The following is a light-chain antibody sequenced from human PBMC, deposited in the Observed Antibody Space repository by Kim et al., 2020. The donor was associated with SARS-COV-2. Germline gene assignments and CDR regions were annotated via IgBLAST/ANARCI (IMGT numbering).Light chain of an antibody. J-gene: IGKJ5*01. CDR3: QQYGRSPTT. CDR2: GAS. V-gene: IGKV3-20*01. Sequence: EVLLTQSPGTLSLSPGERAILSCRASQSVSSSYLAWYQQKPGQSLSLLIHGASSWATVVPDRIRGGGSGTDITLTITRLEPDDFAVYFCQQYGRSPTTFGEGTRLEIK. CDR1: QSVSSSY.